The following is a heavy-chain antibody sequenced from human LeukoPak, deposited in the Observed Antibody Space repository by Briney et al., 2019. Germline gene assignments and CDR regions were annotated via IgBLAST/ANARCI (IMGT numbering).Heavy chain of an antibody. Sequence: SETLSLTCTVYGGSISSYYWSWIRQPAGKGLEWIGRIYTSGSTNYNPSLKSRVTMSVDTSKNQFSLKLSSVTAAETAVYYCARDGGRIRFLAWFDAFDIWGQRTMVTVSS. J-gene: IGHJ3*02. CDR3: ARDGGRIRFLAWFDAFDI. V-gene: IGHV4-4*07. CDR1: GGSISSYY. CDR2: IYTSGST. D-gene: IGHD3-3*01.